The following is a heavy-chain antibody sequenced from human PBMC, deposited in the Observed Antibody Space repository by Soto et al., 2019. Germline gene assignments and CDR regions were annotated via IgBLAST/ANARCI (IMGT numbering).Heavy chain of an antibody. J-gene: IGHJ4*02. D-gene: IGHD3-22*01. CDR1: GYTFTGLN. CDR2: INPNNGDT. Sequence: SVKVSCKASGYTFTGLNMHWVRQAPGQGFEWMGWINPNNGDTKYAQKFQGRVTLTTDTSISTAYMELSSLRSDDTAVYYCARYLDTSAYYFFDYWGQGTVVTVSS. CDR3: ARYLDTSAYYFFDY. V-gene: IGHV1-2*02.